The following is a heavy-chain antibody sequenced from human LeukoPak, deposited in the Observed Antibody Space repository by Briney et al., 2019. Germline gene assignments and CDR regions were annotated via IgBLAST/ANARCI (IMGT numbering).Heavy chain of an antibody. Sequence: GASVKVSCKASGGTFSSYAISWVRQAPGQGLEWMGGIIPIFGTANYAQKFQGRVTITADESTSTAYMELSSLRSEDTAVYCCARDDYLEYCGGDCSKGAFDSWGQGTMVTVSS. V-gene: IGHV1-69*13. D-gene: IGHD2-21*02. CDR1: GGTFSSYA. CDR2: IIPIFGTA. CDR3: ARDDYLEYCGGDCSKGAFDS. J-gene: IGHJ3*02.